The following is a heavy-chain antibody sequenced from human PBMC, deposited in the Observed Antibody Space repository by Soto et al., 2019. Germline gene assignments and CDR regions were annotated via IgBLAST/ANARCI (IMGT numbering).Heavy chain of an antibody. CDR3: ARLRSYPILNGSSPDAFDI. CDR2: IYPGDSDT. D-gene: IGHD3-9*01. CDR1: GYSFTSYW. V-gene: IGHV5-51*01. Sequence: GESLKISCKGSGYSFTSYWIGWVRQMPGKGLEWMGIIYPGDSDTRYSPSFQGQVTISADKSISTAYLQWSSLKASDTAMYYCARLRSYPILNGSSPDAFDIWGQGTMVTVSS. J-gene: IGHJ3*02.